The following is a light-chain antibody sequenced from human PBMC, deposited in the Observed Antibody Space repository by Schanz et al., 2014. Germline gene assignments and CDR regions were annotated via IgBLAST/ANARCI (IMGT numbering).Light chain of an antibody. V-gene: IGKV3-20*01. CDR1: QSVNSY. Sequence: EIVLTQSPVTLSLYPGERATLSCRASQSVNSYLAWYQQKPGLAPRLLIYGASSRATGIPDRFSGSGSVTDFTLTISTLEPEDFAVYYCQQYGSSPLFTFGPGTKVDIK. J-gene: IGKJ3*01. CDR2: GAS. CDR3: QQYGSSPLFT.